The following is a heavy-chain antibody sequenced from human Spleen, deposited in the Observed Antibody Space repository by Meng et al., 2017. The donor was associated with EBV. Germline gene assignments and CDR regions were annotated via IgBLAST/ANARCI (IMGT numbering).Heavy chain of an antibody. Sequence: QVQLVQSANEVKKPGSSVKVSCKTSGGTFRSDAISWVRQAPGQGLEWMGGLIPMFGAPNYAQKFQDRVTITADESTSTHSLDLTRLRSEDTAVYYCASESGRGYTPDYWGRGTLVTVSS. CDR2: LIPMFGAP. CDR3: ASESGRGYTPDY. V-gene: IGHV1-69*01. CDR1: GGTFRSDA. J-gene: IGHJ4*02. D-gene: IGHD3-10*01.